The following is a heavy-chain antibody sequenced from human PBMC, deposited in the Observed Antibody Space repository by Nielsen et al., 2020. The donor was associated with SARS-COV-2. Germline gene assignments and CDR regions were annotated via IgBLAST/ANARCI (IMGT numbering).Heavy chain of an antibody. D-gene: IGHD6-13*01. Sequence: ASVKVSCKASGYTFTGYYMHWVRQAPGQRLEWMGWINAGNGNTKYSQKFQGRVTITRDTSASTAYMELSSLRSEDTAVYYCAKADQLVFYGMDVWGQGTTVTVSS. V-gene: IGHV1-3*01. CDR2: INAGNGNT. CDR1: GYTFTGYY. CDR3: AKADQLVFYGMDV. J-gene: IGHJ6*02.